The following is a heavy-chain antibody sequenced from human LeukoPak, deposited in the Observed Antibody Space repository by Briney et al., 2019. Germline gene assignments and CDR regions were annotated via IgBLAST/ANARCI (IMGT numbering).Heavy chain of an antibody. D-gene: IGHD2-15*01. CDR1: GFTFNIYT. J-gene: IGHJ6*02. CDR2: ISSRSGTI. V-gene: IGHV3-48*01. CDR3: ARDGLDCSGGSCYSTGYYYGMDV. Sequence: QAGGSLRLSCAASGFTFNIYTMNWVRQAPGKGLEWVSYISSRSGTIYYADSVKGRFTISRDNAKNSLYLQMNSLRAEDTAVYYCARDGLDCSGGSCYSTGYYYGMDVWGQGTTVTVSS.